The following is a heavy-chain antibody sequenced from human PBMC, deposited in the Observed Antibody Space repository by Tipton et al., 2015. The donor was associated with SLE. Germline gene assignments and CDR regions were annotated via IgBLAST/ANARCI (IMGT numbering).Heavy chain of an antibody. V-gene: IGHV4-4*07. J-gene: IGHJ5*02. Sequence: TLSLTCTVSAGSLSSYYWSWIRQPAGKGLEWIGRIYNSGSTNYNPSLKSRVTMSVDTSKNQFSLKLNSVTAADTAVYYCARGQHQLGRFDPWGQGTLVTVSS. CDR2: IYNSGST. CDR3: ARGQHQLGRFDP. CDR1: AGSLSSYY. D-gene: IGHD1-1*01.